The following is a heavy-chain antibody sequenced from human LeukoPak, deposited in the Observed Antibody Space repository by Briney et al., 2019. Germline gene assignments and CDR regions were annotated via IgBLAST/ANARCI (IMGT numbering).Heavy chain of an antibody. Sequence: GGSLRLSCAASGFTFSSYSMNWVRQAPGRGLEWVSSISSSSSYIYYADSVKGRFTISRDNAKNSLYLQMNSLRAEDTAVYYCARFTPTDDSSGYLLLGYWGQGTLVTVSS. V-gene: IGHV3-21*01. CDR1: GFTFSSYS. CDR3: ARFTPTDDSSGYLLLGY. J-gene: IGHJ4*02. D-gene: IGHD3-22*01. CDR2: ISSSSSYI.